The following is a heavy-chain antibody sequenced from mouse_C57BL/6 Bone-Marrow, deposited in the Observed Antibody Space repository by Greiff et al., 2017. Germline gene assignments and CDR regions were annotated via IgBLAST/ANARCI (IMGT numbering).Heavy chain of an antibody. CDR1: GYTFTSYW. CDR2: IDPSDSYT. J-gene: IGHJ3*01. V-gene: IGHV1-69*01. CDR3: ANLLAY. Sequence: QLQQPGAELVMPGASVKLSCKASGYTFTSYWMHWVKQRPGQGLEWSGEIDPSDSYTNYNQKLKGKSTLTVDQSSSTAYMQLSSLTSEDSAVYYCANLLAYWGQGTLVTVSA.